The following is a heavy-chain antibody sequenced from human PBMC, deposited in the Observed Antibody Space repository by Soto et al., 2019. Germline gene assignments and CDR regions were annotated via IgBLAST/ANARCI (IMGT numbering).Heavy chain of an antibody. V-gene: IGHV3-74*01. Sequence: PGGSLRLSCAASGFTFSSYWMHWVRQAPGKGLEWVSRMNMDGNRISYVDSVKGRCTISRDNAKNTFYMEMNSARVEDTAVYYCVRGYGYRYDGHGYLGRHWGQGSLVPVSS. CDR2: MNMDGNRI. D-gene: IGHD3-16*02. CDR3: VRGYGYRYDGHGYLGRH. J-gene: IGHJ4*02. CDR1: GFTFSSYW.